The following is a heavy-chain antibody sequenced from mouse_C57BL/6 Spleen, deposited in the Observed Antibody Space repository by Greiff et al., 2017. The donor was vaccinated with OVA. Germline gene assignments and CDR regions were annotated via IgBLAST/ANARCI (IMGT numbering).Heavy chain of an antibody. CDR2: IYPGDGDT. J-gene: IGHJ4*01. Sequence: QVHVKQSGPELVKPGASVKISCKASGYAFSSSWMNWVKQRPGKGLEWIGRIYPGDGDTNYNGKFKGKATLTADKSSSTAYMQLSSLTSEDSAVYFCAREGVYYGNYYYAMDYWGQGTSVTVSS. D-gene: IGHD2-1*01. CDR3: AREGVYYGNYYYAMDY. V-gene: IGHV1-82*01. CDR1: GYAFSSSW.